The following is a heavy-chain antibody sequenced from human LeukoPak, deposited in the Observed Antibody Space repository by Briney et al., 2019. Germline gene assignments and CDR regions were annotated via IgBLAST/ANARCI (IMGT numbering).Heavy chain of an antibody. Sequence: GGSPRLSCAVSGFTVINNYMSWVRQAPGKGLEWVSVVYDGGSTYYGDTAKGRFTISRDNSKNTLYLQMNSLRAEDTAVYYCAKGGVGAPFDYWGQGTLVTVSS. CDR3: AKGGVGAPFDY. J-gene: IGHJ4*02. CDR2: VYDGGST. V-gene: IGHV3-53*01. D-gene: IGHD3-3*01. CDR1: GFTVINNY.